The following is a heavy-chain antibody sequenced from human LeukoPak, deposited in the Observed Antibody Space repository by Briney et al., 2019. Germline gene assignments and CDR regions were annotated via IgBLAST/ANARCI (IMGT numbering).Heavy chain of an antibody. J-gene: IGHJ4*02. Sequence: GGTLRLSCAASGFTFSSYAINWVRQAPGKGPEWVSGTSGSGGRTYYADSVKGRFTISRENSKNTLYLQMNSLRAEDTAVYYCAKVRLYGDYPEIDYWGQGTLVAVSS. D-gene: IGHD4-17*01. CDR1: GFTFSSYA. V-gene: IGHV3-23*01. CDR3: AKVRLYGDYPEIDY. CDR2: TSGSGGRT.